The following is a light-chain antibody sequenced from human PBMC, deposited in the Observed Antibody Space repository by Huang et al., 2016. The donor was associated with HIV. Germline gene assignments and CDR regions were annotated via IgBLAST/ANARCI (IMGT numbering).Light chain of an antibody. CDR3: QQRSNWPHT. Sequence: DIVLTQSPATLFLSPGESVTLSCRASQSVGSYLAWYQQKPGQAPRLLIYDTSNRATGIPTRFSGSGSGTDFTLTISSLESEDFAVYYCQQRSNWPHTFGQGTRLEI. V-gene: IGKV3-11*01. CDR2: DTS. CDR1: QSVGSY. J-gene: IGKJ2*01.